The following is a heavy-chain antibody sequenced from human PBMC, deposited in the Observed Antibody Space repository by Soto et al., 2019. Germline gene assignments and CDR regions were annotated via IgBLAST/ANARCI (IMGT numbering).Heavy chain of an antibody. V-gene: IGHV3-9*01. D-gene: IGHD1-26*01. CDR3: GKASSSNSWSPIDY. J-gene: IGHJ4*02. Sequence: GGSLRLSCAASGFTFDDYAMHWVRQIPGKGLQWVSGISWSTSSIGYGASLRGRFLISRDNANNSLYLQMNDLRPEDTALYYCGKASSSNSWSPIDYWGQGTMVTISS. CDR2: ISWSTSSI. CDR1: GFTFDDYA.